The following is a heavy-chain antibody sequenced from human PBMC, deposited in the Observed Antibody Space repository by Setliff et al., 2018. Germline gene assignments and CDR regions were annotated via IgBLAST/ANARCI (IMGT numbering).Heavy chain of an antibody. Sequence: GGSLRLSCAASGFTFDDYGMSWVRQAPGKGLEWVSGINWNGGSTGYADSVKGRFTISRDNAKNSLYLQMNSLRAEDTALYYCARDCSGGSCSTDAFDIWGQGTMVTVSS. CDR1: GFTFDDYG. CDR3: ARDCSGGSCSTDAFDI. D-gene: IGHD2-15*01. V-gene: IGHV3-20*04. J-gene: IGHJ3*02. CDR2: INWNGGST.